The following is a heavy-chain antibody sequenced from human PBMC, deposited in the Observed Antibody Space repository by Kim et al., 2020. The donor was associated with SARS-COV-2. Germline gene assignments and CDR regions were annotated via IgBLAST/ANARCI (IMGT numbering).Heavy chain of an antibody. CDR1: GYTFTSYY. V-gene: IGHV1-46*01. CDR2: INPSGGST. J-gene: IGHJ5*02. Sequence: ASVKVSCKASGYTFTSYYMHWVRQAPGQGLEWMGIINPSGGSTSYAQKFQGRVTMTRDTSTSTVYMELSSLRSEDTAVYYCARVERSYGSGSYYNGWFDPWGQGTLVTVSS. CDR3: ARVERSYGSGSYYNGWFDP. D-gene: IGHD3-10*01.